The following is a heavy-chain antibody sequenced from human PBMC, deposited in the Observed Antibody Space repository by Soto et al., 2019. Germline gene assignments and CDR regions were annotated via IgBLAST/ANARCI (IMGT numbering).Heavy chain of an antibody. CDR2: ISAYNGNT. CDR3: ARVLGYCSSCQSYYYYYGMDV. D-gene: IGHD2-2*01. J-gene: IGHJ6*02. Sequence: ASVKVSCKASGYTFTSYGISWVRQGPGQGLEWMGWISAYNGNTNYAQKLQGRVTMTTDTSTSTAYMELRSLRSDDTAVYYCARVLGYCSSCQSYYYYYGMDVWGQGTTVTVSS. V-gene: IGHV1-18*04. CDR1: GYTFTSYG.